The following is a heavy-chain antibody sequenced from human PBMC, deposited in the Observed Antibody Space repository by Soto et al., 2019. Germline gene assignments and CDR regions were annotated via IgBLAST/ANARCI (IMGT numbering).Heavy chain of an antibody. V-gene: IGHV3-48*01. J-gene: IGHJ3*02. CDR3: ARDYHSSSWYYVVEPNDAFDI. D-gene: IGHD6-13*01. Sequence: EVQLVESGGGLVQPGGSLRLSCAASGFTFSSYSMNWVRQAPGKGLEWVSYISSSSSTIYYADSVKGRFTISRDNAKNSLYLQMNSLRAEDTAVYYCARDYHSSSWYYVVEPNDAFDIWCQGTMVTVSS. CDR1: GFTFSSYS. CDR2: ISSSSSTI.